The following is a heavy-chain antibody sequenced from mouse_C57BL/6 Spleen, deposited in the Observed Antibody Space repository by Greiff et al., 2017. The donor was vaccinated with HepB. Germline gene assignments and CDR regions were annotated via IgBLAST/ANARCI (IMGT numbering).Heavy chain of an antibody. V-gene: IGHV1-50*01. D-gene: IGHD1-1*01. J-gene: IGHJ2*01. CDR3: ASYYGSSFDY. CDR2: IDPSDSYT. CDR1: GYTFTSYW. Sequence: QVHVKQSGAELVKPGASVKLSCKASGYTFTSYWMQWVKQRPGQGLEWIGEIDPSDSYTNYNQKFKGKATLTVDTSSSTAYMQLSSLTSEDSAVYYCASYYGSSFDYWGQGTTLTVSS.